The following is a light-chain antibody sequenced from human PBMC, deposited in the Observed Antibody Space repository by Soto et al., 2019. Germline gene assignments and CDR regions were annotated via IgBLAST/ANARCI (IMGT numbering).Light chain of an antibody. CDR3: QQHINWPLT. CDR1: QTVSSS. CDR2: EVS. J-gene: IGKJ4*01. Sequence: EIVLTQPPATLSLSPGERATLSCRASQTVSSSLAWYQQKPGQAPRLLIDEVSNRATGIPARFSGSGSGADFTLTISSLEPGDFALYYCQQHINWPLTFGGGTKV. V-gene: IGKV3-11*01.